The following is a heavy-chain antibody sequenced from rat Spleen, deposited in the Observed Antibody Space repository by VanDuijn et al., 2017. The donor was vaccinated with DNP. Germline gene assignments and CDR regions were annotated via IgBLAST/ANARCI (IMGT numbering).Heavy chain of an antibody. CDR1: GFTFSDYA. Sequence: EVQLVESGGGLVQPGRSLKLSCAASGFTFSDYAMAWVRQAPKKGLEWVTTISYDGTRTYYRDSVMGRFTISRDDARNTLYLQMNSLRSEDTATYFCARGSGTYYWYFDFWGPGTMVTVSS. D-gene: IGHD5-1*01. V-gene: IGHV5-7*01. CDR3: ARGSGTYYWYFDF. CDR2: ISYDGTRT. J-gene: IGHJ1*01.